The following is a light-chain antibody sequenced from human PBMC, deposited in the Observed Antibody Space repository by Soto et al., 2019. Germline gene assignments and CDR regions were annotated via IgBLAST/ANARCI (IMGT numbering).Light chain of an antibody. V-gene: IGKV3-11*01. CDR2: DAS. CDR3: QQRTNWPYSS. J-gene: IGKJ5*01. Sequence: EVVLTQSPATLSLSPGERATLSCRASQSVRTYLAWYQQKPAQVPRPLIHDASSRATGTPARFSGSWSGTDFTLTISSLEPEDFAVYYCQQRTNWPYSSFGQGTRLEI. CDR1: QSVRTY.